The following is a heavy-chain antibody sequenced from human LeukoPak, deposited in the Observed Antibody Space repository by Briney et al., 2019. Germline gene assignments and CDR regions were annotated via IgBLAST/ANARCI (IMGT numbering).Heavy chain of an antibody. CDR1: GFTFRSYE. Sequence: PGGTLRISCAASGFTFRSYEMTWVRQAPGKGLEWVSYISGSGSTIYYTDSVKGRFTISRDNAKNSLYLQMNSLRAEDTAVYYCAGLVLDYWGQGTLVTVSS. CDR2: ISGSGSTI. D-gene: IGHD6-19*01. V-gene: IGHV3-48*03. J-gene: IGHJ4*02. CDR3: AGLVLDY.